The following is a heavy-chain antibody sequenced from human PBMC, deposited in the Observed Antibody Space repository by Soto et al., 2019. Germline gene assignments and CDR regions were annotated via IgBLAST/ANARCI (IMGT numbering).Heavy chain of an antibody. CDR2: IKQDGSEE. CDR1: GFTFSTHW. J-gene: IGHJ4*02. V-gene: IGHV3-7*03. CDR3: ASRPSDRIYYGVFDY. Sequence: EVQLVESGGGLVQTGGSLRLSCIASGFTFSTHWMTWVRQAPGKALEWVVNIKQDGSEEYYVDSVKGRFTISRDNAKNSLFLQMNSLRAEDTAVYYCASRPSDRIYYGVFDYWGQGTLVTVSS. D-gene: IGHD3-22*01.